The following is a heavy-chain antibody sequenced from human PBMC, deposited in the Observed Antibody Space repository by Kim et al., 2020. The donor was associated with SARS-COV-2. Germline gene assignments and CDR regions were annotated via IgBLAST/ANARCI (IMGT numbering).Heavy chain of an antibody. CDR2: IKSKTDGGTT. D-gene: IGHD3-10*01. V-gene: IGHV3-15*01. CDR3: TTAQVWFGEAAVDY. Sequence: GGSLRLSCAASGFTFSNAWMSWVRQAPGKGLEWVGRIKSKTDGGTTDYAAPVKGRFTISRDDSKNTLYLQMNSLKTEDTAVYYCTTAQVWFGEAAVDYWGQGTLVTVSS. CDR1: GFTFSNAW. J-gene: IGHJ4*02.